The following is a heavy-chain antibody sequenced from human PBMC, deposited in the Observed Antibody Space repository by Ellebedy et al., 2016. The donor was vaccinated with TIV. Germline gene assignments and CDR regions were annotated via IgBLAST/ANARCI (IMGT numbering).Heavy chain of an antibody. CDR1: GVTFSSYA. CDR2: ISGSADST. V-gene: IGHV3-23*01. CDR3: AKSDCGSGGCKLLDY. J-gene: IGHJ4*02. D-gene: IGHD2-15*01. Sequence: PGGSLRLSCAASGVTFSSYAMSWVRQSPGKGLEWVSRISGSADSTYYADSVKGRFTISRDNSKNTLYLEMNSLRAGDTAVYYCAKSDCGSGGCKLLDYWGQGTRVTVSS.